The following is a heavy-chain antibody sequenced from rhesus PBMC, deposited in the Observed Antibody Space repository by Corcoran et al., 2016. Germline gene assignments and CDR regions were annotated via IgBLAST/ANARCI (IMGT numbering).Heavy chain of an antibody. Sequence: QVQLQESGPGLVKPSETLSLTCAVSGGSISSSNWWSWIRQSPGKGLEWIGYIYGVSGSTSYNPSLKSRVTISTDTSKNQFSLKLSSVTAADTAVYYCARQDWNYRFDYWGQGVLVTVSS. CDR3: ARQDWNYRFDY. D-gene: IGHD1-26*01. CDR2: IYGVSGST. J-gene: IGHJ4*01. V-gene: IGHV4-65*01. CDR1: GGSISSSNW.